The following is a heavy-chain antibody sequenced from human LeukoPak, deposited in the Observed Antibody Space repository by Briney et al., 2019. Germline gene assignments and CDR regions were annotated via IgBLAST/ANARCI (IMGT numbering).Heavy chain of an antibody. CDR1: GFTFSTYW. J-gene: IGHJ4*02. CDR2: IKQDGSVE. V-gene: IGHV3-7*01. D-gene: IGHD3-3*01. CDR3: ARAPRPGVWSGYCEY. Sequence: GGSLRLSCAASGFTFSTYWMSWVRQAPGRGLEWVANIKQDGSVEYYMDSVKGRFTISRDNAKNSLYLQMNSLRGEDTALYYCARAPRPGVWSGYCEYWGQGTLVTVSS.